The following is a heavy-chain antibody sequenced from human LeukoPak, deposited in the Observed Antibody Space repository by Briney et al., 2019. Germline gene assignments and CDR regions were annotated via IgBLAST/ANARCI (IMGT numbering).Heavy chain of an antibody. Sequence: ASVKVSCKASGYTFTGYYMHWVRQAPGQGLEWMGWINPNSGGTNYAQKFQGRVTMTRDTSISTAYMELSRLRSDDTAVYYCARGRGHRIVVVAATRWFDPWGQGTLVTVSS. CDR3: ARGRGHRIVVVAATRWFDP. J-gene: IGHJ5*02. D-gene: IGHD2-15*01. CDR2: INPNSGGT. CDR1: GYTFTGYY. V-gene: IGHV1-2*02.